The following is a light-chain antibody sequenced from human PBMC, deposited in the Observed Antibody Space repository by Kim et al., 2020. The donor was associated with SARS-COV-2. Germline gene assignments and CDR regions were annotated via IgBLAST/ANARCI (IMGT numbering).Light chain of an antibody. CDR1: QDISNY. V-gene: IGKV1-33*01. CDR3: QQYNGHSPGNT. Sequence: DIQMTQSPSSLSASVGDRVTITCQASQDISNYLNWYQQKPGKAPKLLIYDASNLETGVPSRFSGSGSGTEFTLTISSLQPDDFATYYCQQYNGHSPGNTFGQGTKLEI. CDR2: DAS. J-gene: IGKJ2*01.